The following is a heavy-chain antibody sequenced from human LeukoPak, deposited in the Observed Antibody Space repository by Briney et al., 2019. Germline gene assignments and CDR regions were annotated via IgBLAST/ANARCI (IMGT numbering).Heavy chain of an antibody. CDR1: GFTFRDYW. J-gene: IGHJ4*02. CDR2: IDRDGTIT. V-gene: IGHV3-74*01. D-gene: IGHD1-26*01. Sequence: GGSLRLSCAASGFTFRDYWMHWARQAPGKGLVWVSRIDRDGTITYYADSVKGRFTISRDTAKNTLYLQMNSLRAEDTAVYYCAREHRDVGATVDNWGQGTLVTVSS. CDR3: AREHRDVGATVDN.